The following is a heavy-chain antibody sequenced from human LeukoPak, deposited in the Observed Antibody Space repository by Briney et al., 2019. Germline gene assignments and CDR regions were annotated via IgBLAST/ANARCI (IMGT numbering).Heavy chain of an antibody. J-gene: IGHJ5*02. CDR1: GGSISSSSYY. V-gene: IGHV4-61*05. CDR2: IYTSGST. CDR3: ARLIFPRNWFDP. Sequence: TSETLSLTCTVSGGSISSSSYYWGWIRQPPGKGLEWIGYIYTSGSTNYNPSLKSRVTISVDTSKNQFSLKLSSVTAADTAVYYCARLIFPRNWFDPWGQGTLVTVSS. D-gene: IGHD3-16*01.